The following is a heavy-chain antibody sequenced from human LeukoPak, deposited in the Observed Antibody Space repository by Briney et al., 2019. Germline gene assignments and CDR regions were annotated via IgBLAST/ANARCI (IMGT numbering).Heavy chain of an antibody. D-gene: IGHD3-3*01. CDR3: AKEEWGGNRNWLHP. CDR1: GFTFSSYA. J-gene: IGHJ5*02. CDR2: IGGSDGRT. V-gene: IGHV3-23*01. Sequence: GGSLRLSCAASGFTFSSYAMSWVRQAPGKGLEWVSAIGGSDGRTYYADSVKGRFTISRDNSKSTLSLQMNSLRVEDTAVYYCAKEEWGGNRNWLHPWGQGTLVTVSA.